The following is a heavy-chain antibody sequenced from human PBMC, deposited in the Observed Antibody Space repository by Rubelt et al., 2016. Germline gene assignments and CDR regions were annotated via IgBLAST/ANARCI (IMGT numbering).Heavy chain of an antibody. D-gene: IGHD6-6*01. Sequence: GSGGSTFYADSVKGRFTISRDNSKNTLYLQMNSLRAEDTAVYYCAKDTGPLYFIAARPYYFDYWGQGTLVTVSS. CDR3: AKDTGPLYFIAARPYYFDY. V-gene: IGHV3-23*01. CDR2: GSGGST. J-gene: IGHJ4*02.